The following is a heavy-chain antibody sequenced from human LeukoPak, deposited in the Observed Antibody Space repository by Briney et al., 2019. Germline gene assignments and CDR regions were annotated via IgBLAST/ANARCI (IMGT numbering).Heavy chain of an antibody. CDR1: GYTFTSYD. Sequence: ASVKVSCKASGYTFTSYDINWVRQATGQGLEWMGWMNPNSGNTGYAQKFQGRVTMTRNTSISTAYMELSSLRSEDTAVYYCARSYQDYYGMDVWGQGTTVIVSS. J-gene: IGHJ6*02. D-gene: IGHD1-26*01. CDR2: MNPNSGNT. V-gene: IGHV1-8*01. CDR3: ARSYQDYYGMDV.